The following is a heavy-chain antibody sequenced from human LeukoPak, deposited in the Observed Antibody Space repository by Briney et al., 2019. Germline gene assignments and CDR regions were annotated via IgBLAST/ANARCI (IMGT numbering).Heavy chain of an antibody. CDR1: GYTFTGYY. CDR2: INPNSGGT. V-gene: IGHV1-2*02. Sequence: ASVKVSCKASGYTFTGYYMHWVRQAPGQGLEWMGWINPNSGGTSYAQKFQGRVTMTRDTSISTAYMEPSRLRSDDTAVYYCATLYYDILTGYFDAFDIWGQGTMVTVSS. J-gene: IGHJ3*02. CDR3: ATLYYDILTGYFDAFDI. D-gene: IGHD3-9*01.